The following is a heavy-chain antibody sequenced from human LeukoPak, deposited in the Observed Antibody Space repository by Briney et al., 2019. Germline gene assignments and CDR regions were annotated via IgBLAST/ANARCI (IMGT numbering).Heavy chain of an antibody. CDR1: GFTFSRSW. D-gene: IGHD3-22*01. CDR2: IKQDGNEK. J-gene: IGHJ4*02. CDR3: GRPPALESSSYCWFPK. V-gene: IGHV3-7*01. Sequence: GGSLRLSCAASGFTFSRSWMSWVRQAPGKGLEWVANIKQDGNEKYYVDSVKGRFTISRDNGKNSLYLQMNSLRVEDTAVYFGGRPPALESSSYCWFPKWGQGTLVTVSS.